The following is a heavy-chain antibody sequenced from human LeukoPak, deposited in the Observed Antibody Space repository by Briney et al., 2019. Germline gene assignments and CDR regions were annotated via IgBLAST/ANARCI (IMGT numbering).Heavy chain of an antibody. J-gene: IGHJ4*02. CDR2: INPNSGGT. CDR3: AREGRNYDGFDY. D-gene: IGHD1-7*01. Sequence: GASVKVSCKASGYTFRSYGFSWVRQAPGQGLEWMGWINPNSGGTNYAQKFQGRVTMTRDTSISTAYMELSRLRSDDTAVYYCAREGRNYDGFDYWGQGTLVTVSS. V-gene: IGHV1-2*02. CDR1: GYTFRSYG.